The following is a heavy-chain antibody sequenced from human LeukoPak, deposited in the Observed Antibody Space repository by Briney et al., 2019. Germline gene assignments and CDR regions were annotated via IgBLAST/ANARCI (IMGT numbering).Heavy chain of an antibody. CDR3: ARVDTPSIAAFYDAFDI. D-gene: IGHD6-6*01. CDR2: IYTSGST. CDR1: GGSISSYY. V-gene: IGHV4-4*07. J-gene: IGHJ3*02. Sequence: SETLSLTCTVSGGSISSYYWSWIRQPPGKGLEWVGRIYTSGSTNYNPSLKSQVSMSVDTSKNQFSLKLSSVTAADTAVYYCARVDTPSIAAFYDAFDIWGQGTMVTVSS.